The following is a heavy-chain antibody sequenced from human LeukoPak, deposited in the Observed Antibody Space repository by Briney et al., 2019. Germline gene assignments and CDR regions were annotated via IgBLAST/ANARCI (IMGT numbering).Heavy chain of an antibody. CDR2: ITSGSSHK. D-gene: IGHD6-19*01. J-gene: IGHJ4*02. CDR1: GFTFSPFA. CDR3: ARDGAGWSRDS. V-gene: IGHV3-21*01. Sequence: GGSLRLSCAASGFTFSPFAMTWVRQAPEKGLEWVSTITSGSSHKFYADSVKGRFTISRDDAKNSLYLQMDGLRADETAVYYCARDGAGWSRDSWGQGTLVTVSS.